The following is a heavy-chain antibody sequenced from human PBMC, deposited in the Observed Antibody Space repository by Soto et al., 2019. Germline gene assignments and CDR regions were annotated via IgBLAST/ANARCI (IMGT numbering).Heavy chain of an antibody. D-gene: IGHD6-13*01. Sequence: QVQLGQSGAEVKKPGASVKVSCKASGYTFTSYGISWVRQAPRQGLEWMGWISAYNGNKKYAQKLQGRVTMTTDTSTSTAYMELRRLRSDDSAGYYCARDLGQQLFDYWGQGTLVTVSA. V-gene: IGHV1-18*01. CDR3: ARDLGQQLFDY. CDR1: GYTFTSYG. CDR2: ISAYNGNK. J-gene: IGHJ4*02.